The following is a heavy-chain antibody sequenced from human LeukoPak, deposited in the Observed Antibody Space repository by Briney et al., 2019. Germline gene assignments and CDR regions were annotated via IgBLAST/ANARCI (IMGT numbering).Heavy chain of an antibody. V-gene: IGHV3-9*01. D-gene: IGHD1-26*01. CDR2: ITWNSGSI. CDR1: GFTFSDYY. CDR3: TKDKRQNSGSYYGPFDY. Sequence: AGGSLRLSCAASGFTFSDYYMSWIRQAPGKGLEWVSGITWNSGSIGYADSVKGRFTISRDNAKNSLYLQMNSLRAEDTALYYCTKDKRQNSGSYYGPFDYWGQGTLVTVSS. J-gene: IGHJ4*02.